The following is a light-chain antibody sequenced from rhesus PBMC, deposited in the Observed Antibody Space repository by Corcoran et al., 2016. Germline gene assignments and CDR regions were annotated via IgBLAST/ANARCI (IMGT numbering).Light chain of an antibody. V-gene: IGKV3-24*04. J-gene: IGKJ1*01. Sequence: ETVVTQSPATLSMSPGERATLSCRASQSVGSYLAWYQQKPGQAPRLLIYGASSRATGIPYRFSGSWSGTDCTLTISRLEPEDVGVYYCQQSSNLWTFGQGTKVEIK. CDR2: GAS. CDR3: QQSSNLWT. CDR1: QSVGSY.